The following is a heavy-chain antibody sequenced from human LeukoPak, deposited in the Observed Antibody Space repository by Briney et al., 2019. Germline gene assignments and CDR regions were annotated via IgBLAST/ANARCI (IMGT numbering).Heavy chain of an antibody. V-gene: IGHV4-61*02. CDR2: IYTSGST. CDR3: AGLFRFYDSSGYYYVNWFDP. D-gene: IGHD3-22*01. CDR1: GGSISSGSYY. Sequence: PSQTLSLTCTVSGGSISSGSYYWSWIRQPAGKGLEWIGRIYTSGSTNYNPSLKSRVTISVDTSKNQFSLKLSSVTAADTAGYYCAGLFRFYDSSGYYYVNWFDPWGQGTLVTVSS. J-gene: IGHJ5*02.